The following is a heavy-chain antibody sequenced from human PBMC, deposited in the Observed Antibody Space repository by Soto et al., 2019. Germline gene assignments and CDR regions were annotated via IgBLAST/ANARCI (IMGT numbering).Heavy chain of an antibody. Sequence: EVQLVESGGGLVQPGGSLRLSCAASGFTFSNAWMSWVRQAPGKGLEWVGRIKSKTDGGTTDYAAPVKGRFTISRDDSKNTLYLQMNSLKTEDTAVYYCTTERYFDWLLVIGYWGQGTLVTVSS. D-gene: IGHD3-9*01. CDR3: TTERYFDWLLVIGY. CDR2: IKSKTDGGTT. J-gene: IGHJ4*02. CDR1: GFTFSNAW. V-gene: IGHV3-15*01.